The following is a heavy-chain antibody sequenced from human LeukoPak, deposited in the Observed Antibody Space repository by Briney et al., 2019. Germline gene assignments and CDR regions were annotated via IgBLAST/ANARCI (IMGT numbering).Heavy chain of an antibody. J-gene: IGHJ6*03. CDR3: ARDDYSGSYFAYYYYMDV. V-gene: IGHV1-18*01. D-gene: IGHD1-26*01. CDR2: ISAYNGNT. CDR1: GYTFTSYG. Sequence: ASVKVSFKASGYTFTSYGISWVRQAPGQGLEWMGWISAYNGNTNYAQKLQGRVTMTTDTSTSTAYMELRSLRSDDTAVYYCARDDYSGSYFAYYYYMDVWGKGTTVTVSS.